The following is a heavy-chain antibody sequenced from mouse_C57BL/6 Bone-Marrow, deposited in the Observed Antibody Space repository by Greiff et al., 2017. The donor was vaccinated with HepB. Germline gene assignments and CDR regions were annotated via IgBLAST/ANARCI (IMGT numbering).Heavy chain of an antibody. CDR3: ARLPAWFAY. Sequence: EVKLVESGGGLVKPGGSLKLSCAASGFTFSSYTMSWVRQTPEKRLEWVATISGGGGNTYYPDSVKGRFTISRDNAKNTLYLQMSSLRSEDTALYYCARLPAWFAYWGQGTLVTVSA. CDR2: ISGGGGNT. V-gene: IGHV5-9*01. CDR1: GFTFSSYT. J-gene: IGHJ3*01.